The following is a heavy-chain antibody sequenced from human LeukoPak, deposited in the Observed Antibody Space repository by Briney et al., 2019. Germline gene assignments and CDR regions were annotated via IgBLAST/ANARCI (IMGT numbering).Heavy chain of an antibody. CDR3: ARGSRGSAAVVAPRSFDI. J-gene: IGHJ3*02. Sequence: QTGGSLRLSCAASGFTVSLYYMTWVRQAPGKGLEWVSVIYSGGPTYYADSVKGRFTISRDNSKNTVYLQMNNLRAEDSALYYCARGSRGSAAVVAPRSFDIWGQGTMVTVST. V-gene: IGHV3-53*01. CDR2: IYSGGPT. D-gene: IGHD3-22*01. CDR1: GFTVSLYY.